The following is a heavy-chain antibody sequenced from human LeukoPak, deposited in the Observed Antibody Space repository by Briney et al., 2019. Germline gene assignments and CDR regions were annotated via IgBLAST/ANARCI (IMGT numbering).Heavy chain of an antibody. CDR2: ISSSSSYI. CDR1: GFTFISYS. J-gene: IGHJ5*02. V-gene: IGHV3-21*01. CDR3: ARDYCSGGSCYSGFDP. Sequence: PGGSLRLSCAASGFTFISYSLNWARQAPGKGLEWVSSISSSSSYIYYADSVKGRFTISRDNAKNSLYLQMNSLRAEDTAVYYCARDYCSGGSCYSGFDPLGQGTLVTVSS. D-gene: IGHD2-15*01.